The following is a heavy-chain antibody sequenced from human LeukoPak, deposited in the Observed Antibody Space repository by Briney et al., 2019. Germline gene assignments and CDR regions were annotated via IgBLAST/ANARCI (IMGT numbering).Heavy chain of an antibody. J-gene: IGHJ4*02. CDR3: ARDYYDILTGYYNPSGNDY. V-gene: IGHV1-69*01. CDR1: GGTFSSYA. CDR2: IIPIFGTA. D-gene: IGHD3-9*01. Sequence: SVKVSXKASGGTFSSYAISWVRQAPGQGLEWIGGIIPIFGTANYAQKFQGRVTITADESTSTAYMELSSLRSEDTAVYYCARDYYDILTGYYNPSGNDYWGQGTLVTVSS.